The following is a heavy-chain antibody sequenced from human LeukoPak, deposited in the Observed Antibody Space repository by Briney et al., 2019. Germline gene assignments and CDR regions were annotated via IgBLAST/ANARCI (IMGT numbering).Heavy chain of an antibody. CDR3: ARYLDYDSSGSYAFDI. V-gene: IGHV1-69*13. CDR2: IIPIFGTA. D-gene: IGHD3-22*01. CDR1: GGTFSRYA. Sequence: GASVKVSCKASGGTFSRYAISWVRQAPGQGLEWMGGIIPIFGTANYAQKFQGRVTITADESTSTAYMELSSLRSEDTAVYYCARYLDYDSSGSYAFDIWGQGTMVTVSS. J-gene: IGHJ3*02.